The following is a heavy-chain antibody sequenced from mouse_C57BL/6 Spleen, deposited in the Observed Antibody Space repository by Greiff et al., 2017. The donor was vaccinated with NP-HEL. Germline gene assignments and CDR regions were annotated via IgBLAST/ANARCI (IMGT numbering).Heavy chain of an antibody. CDR1: GYTFTSYW. Sequence: QVQLQQPGAELVKPGASVKLSCKASGYTFTSYWMQWVKQRPGQGLEWIGEIDPSDSYTNYNQKFKGKATLTVDTSSSTAYMQLSSLTSEDSAVYYCARGEQLRPFDYWGQGTTLTVSS. CDR2: IDPSDSYT. D-gene: IGHD3-2*02. J-gene: IGHJ2*01. V-gene: IGHV1-50*01. CDR3: ARGEQLRPFDY.